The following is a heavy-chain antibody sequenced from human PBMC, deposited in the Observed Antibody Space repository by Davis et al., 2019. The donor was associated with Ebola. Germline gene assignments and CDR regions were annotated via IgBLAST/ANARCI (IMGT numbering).Heavy chain of an antibody. CDR3: ARRMTTPRREYFDY. Sequence: SQTLSLTCAISGDNVSSNSAAWNWIRQSPSRGLEWLGRTYYRSNWYNDYAVSVKSRITINPDTSKNQFSLQLNSVTPEDTAVYYCARRMTTPRREYFDYWGQGTLVTVSS. J-gene: IGHJ4*02. CDR2: TYYRSNWYN. V-gene: IGHV6-1*01. CDR1: GDNVSSNSAA. D-gene: IGHD4-11*01.